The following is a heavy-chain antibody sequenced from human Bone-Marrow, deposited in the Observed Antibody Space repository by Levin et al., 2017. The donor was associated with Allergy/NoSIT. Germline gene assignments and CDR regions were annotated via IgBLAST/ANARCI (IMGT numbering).Heavy chain of an antibody. CDR2: IYPGDSDI. CDR1: GYSFPSSW. CDR3: ARHGTFLDY. V-gene: IGHV5-51*01. Sequence: KRGESLKISCQTSGYSFPSSWIGWVRQKPGEGLEWMGIIYPGDSDIRYSPSFQGQVTISADKSINTAYLQWDSLEASDTAIYYCARHGTFLDYWGQGTLVTVSS. J-gene: IGHJ4*02. D-gene: IGHD1-1*01.